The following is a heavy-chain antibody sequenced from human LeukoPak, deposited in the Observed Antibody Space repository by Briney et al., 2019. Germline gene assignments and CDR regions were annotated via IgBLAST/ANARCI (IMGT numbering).Heavy chain of an antibody. Sequence: GGSLRLSCAASGFTVSSNYMSWVRQAPGKGLEWVSVIYSGGSTYYADSVKGRFTISRDNSKNTLYLQMNSLRAEDTAVYYCVSSGLYYGENFDYWGQGTLVTVSS. CDR1: GFTVSSNY. J-gene: IGHJ4*02. CDR2: IYSGGST. D-gene: IGHD3-22*01. V-gene: IGHV3-66*02. CDR3: VSSGLYYGENFDY.